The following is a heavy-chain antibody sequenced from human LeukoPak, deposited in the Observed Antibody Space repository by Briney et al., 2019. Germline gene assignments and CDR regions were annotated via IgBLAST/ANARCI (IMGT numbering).Heavy chain of an antibody. CDR1: GGTFSSYA. J-gene: IGHJ4*02. CDR2: IIPIFGTA. Sequence: GASVKVSCKASGGTFSSYAISWVRQAPGQGLEWMGGIIPIFGTANYAQKFQGRVTITADESTSTAYMELSSLRSEDTAVYYCARDRTYYYGSGRGSHFDYWGQGTLVTVSS. V-gene: IGHV1-69*13. D-gene: IGHD3-10*01. CDR3: ARDRTYYYGSGRGSHFDY.